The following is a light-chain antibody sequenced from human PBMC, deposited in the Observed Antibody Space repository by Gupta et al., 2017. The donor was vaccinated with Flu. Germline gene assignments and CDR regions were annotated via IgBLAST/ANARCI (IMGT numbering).Light chain of an antibody. CDR2: DDN. CDR3: TACDSSLNGGV. J-gene: IGLJ2*01. Sequence: VSISSSRGSRSSVRRSYVRWYQILPGAAPKLFISDDNSRPSGAPDRFSDSKSGNSASLAINGLQAEDEADYYCTACDSSLNGGVVGGGTKFTVL. CDR1: SRSSVRRSY. V-gene: IGLV1-40*01.